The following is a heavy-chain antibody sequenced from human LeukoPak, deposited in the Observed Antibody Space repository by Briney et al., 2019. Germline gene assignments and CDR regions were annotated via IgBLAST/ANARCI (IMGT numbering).Heavy chain of an antibody. CDR3: ARDHSSGYPTFVH. D-gene: IGHD3-22*01. CDR2: IYHSGSN. CDR1: GCPNSNYYY. Sequence: AETLSLTCTVCGCPNSNYYYWGWIRQPPGKGLEGIGSIYHSGSNYYNPYLKSRVTISVDTSKNQFSLKLSSVTAADTAVYSCARDHSSGYPTFVHCGQGTRTPVSS. J-gene: IGHJ1*01. V-gene: IGHV4-38-2*02.